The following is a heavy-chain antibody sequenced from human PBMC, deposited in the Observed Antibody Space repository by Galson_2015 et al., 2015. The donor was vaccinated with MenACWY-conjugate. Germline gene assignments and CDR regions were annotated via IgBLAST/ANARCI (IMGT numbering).Heavy chain of an antibody. CDR1: GYSFPSYW. V-gene: IGHV5-51*01. D-gene: IGHD5-12*01. CDR3: ARHAGDVGHSGFDSAFDN. J-gene: IGHJ4*02. CDR2: IHPGDSDI. Sequence: QSGAEVKKPGESLKISCKGSGYSFPSYWIGWVRQMPGKGLEWMGIIHPGDSDIRYRPSFQGQVTTSADKSISTVYLQWSRLEASDTAIYYCARHAGDVGHSGFDSAFDNWGQGTLVTVSS.